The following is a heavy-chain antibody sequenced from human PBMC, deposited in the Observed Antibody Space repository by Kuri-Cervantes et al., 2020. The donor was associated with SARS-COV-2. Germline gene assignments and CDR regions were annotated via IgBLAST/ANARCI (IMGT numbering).Heavy chain of an antibody. CDR3: TTGSTRGQWLVPRRHDAFDF. CDR2: IKSKADDETR. V-gene: IGHV3-15*01. J-gene: IGHJ3*01. CDR1: GFIFSDAW. D-gene: IGHD6-19*01. Sequence: GESLKISCAASGFIFSDAWMSWVRQAPGKGLEWIGRIKSKADDETRDYAGPVKGRFTISRDDSTNTLYLQMNSLKIEDTAMYYCTTGSTRGQWLVPRRHDAFDFWGQGTMVTVSS.